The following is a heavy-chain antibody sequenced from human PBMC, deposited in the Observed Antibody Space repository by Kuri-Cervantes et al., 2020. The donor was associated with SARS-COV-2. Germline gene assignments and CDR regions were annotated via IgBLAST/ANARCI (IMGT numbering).Heavy chain of an antibody. J-gene: IGHJ5*02. CDR1: GGTFSSYA. Sequence: SVKFSCKASGGTFSSYAISWVRQAPGQGLEWMGRIIPIFGTANYAQKFQGRVTITADESTSTAYMELSSLRSEDTAVYYCARESKGVTIFGVVYNWFDPWGQGTLVTVSS. CDR3: ARESKGVTIFGVVYNWFDP. CDR2: IIPIFGTA. D-gene: IGHD3-3*01. V-gene: IGHV1-69*13.